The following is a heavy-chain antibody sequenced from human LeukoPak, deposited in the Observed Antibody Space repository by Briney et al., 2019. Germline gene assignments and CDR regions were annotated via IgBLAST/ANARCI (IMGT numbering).Heavy chain of an antibody. Sequence: SETLSLTCTVSGGSISSYHWSWIRQPPGKGLEWIGSIYYSGSTYYNPSLKSRVTISVDTSKNQFSLKLSSVTAADTAVYYCARGSARWELLNWGQGTLVTVSS. CDR3: ARGSARWELLN. D-gene: IGHD1-26*01. CDR1: GGSISSYH. CDR2: IYYSGST. J-gene: IGHJ4*02. V-gene: IGHV4-39*01.